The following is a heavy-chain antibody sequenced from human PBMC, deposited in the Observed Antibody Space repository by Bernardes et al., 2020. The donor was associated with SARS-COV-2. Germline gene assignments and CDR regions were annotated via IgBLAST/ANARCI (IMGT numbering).Heavy chain of an antibody. J-gene: IGHJ2*01. CDR1: GFTFSSYS. V-gene: IGHV3-21*01. CDR3: ARVPSRLGWYGQNWYFDL. Sequence: GGSLRLSCAASGFTFSSYSMNWVRQAPGKGLEWVSSISSSSSYIYYADSVKGRFTISRDNAKNSLYLQMNSLRAEDTAVYYCARVPSRLGWYGQNWYFDLWGRGTLVTVSS. D-gene: IGHD6-19*01. CDR2: ISSSSSYI.